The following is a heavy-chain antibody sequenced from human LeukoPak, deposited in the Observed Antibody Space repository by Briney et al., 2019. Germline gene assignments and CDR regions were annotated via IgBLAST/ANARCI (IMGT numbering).Heavy chain of an antibody. V-gene: IGHV3-48*01. J-gene: IGHJ4*02. Sequence: GGSLRLSCAASGFTLSSYRMNWVRQAPGKGLEWLSYITRSGSARYYADAVNGRFTISRDNAKNSLYLQMNSLRAEDTAVYYCATQWELHPAFWGQGTLVTVSS. CDR3: ATQWELHPAF. D-gene: IGHD1-26*01. CDR1: GFTLSSYR. CDR2: ITRSGSAR.